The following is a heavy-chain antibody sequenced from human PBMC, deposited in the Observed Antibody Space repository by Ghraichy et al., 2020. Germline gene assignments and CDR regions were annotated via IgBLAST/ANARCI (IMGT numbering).Heavy chain of an antibody. Sequence: ASVKVSCKASGYTFTSYDINWVRQATGQGLEWMGWMNPNSGNTGYAQKFQGRVTMTRNTSISTAYMELSSLRSEDTAVYYCARGFLGRGIQLWLRYYYYGMDVWGQGTTVTVSS. CDR1: GYTFTSYD. CDR2: MNPNSGNT. D-gene: IGHD5-18*01. CDR3: ARGFLGRGIQLWLRYYYYGMDV. J-gene: IGHJ6*02. V-gene: IGHV1-8*01.